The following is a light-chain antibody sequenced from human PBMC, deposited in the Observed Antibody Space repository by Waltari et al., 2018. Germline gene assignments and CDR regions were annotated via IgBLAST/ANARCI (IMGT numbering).Light chain of an antibody. CDR2: DAS. CDR1: QSVSSY. CDR3: QQRSPIT. V-gene: IGKV3-11*01. J-gene: IGKJ5*01. Sequence: EIVLTQSPATLSLSPGERATLSCRASQSVSSYLAWYQQKPGQAPRLLIYDASNRATGIPARFSGSGSVTDFTLTISSLEPEDFAVYYCQQRSPITFGQGTRLEIK.